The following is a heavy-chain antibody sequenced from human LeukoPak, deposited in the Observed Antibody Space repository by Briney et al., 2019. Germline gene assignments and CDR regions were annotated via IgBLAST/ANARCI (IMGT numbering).Heavy chain of an antibody. V-gene: IGHV3-48*03. CDR2: ISSSGTTI. CDR1: GXSFSSYE. CDR3: ARAGKDTSGYYDY. Sequence: GGSLRLSCAASGXSFSSYEMNWVRQAPGKGLEWVSYISSSGTTIYYADSVKGRFTISRDNAKNSLYLQMNSLRVEDTAVYYCARAGKDTSGYYDYWGQGTLVTVSS. D-gene: IGHD3-22*01. J-gene: IGHJ4*02.